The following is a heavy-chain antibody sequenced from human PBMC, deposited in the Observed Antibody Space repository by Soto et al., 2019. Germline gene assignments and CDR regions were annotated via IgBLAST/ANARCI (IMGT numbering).Heavy chain of an antibody. J-gene: IGHJ4*02. D-gene: IGHD2-15*01. Sequence: EVQLVEFGGGLVKPGGSLRLSCAASGFTFSNAWMSWVRQAPGKGLEWVGRIKSKTDGGTTDYAAPVKGRFTISRDDSKNTLYLQMNSLKTEDTAVYYCTTEWEYCSGGSCYRGYWGQGTLVTVSS. CDR1: GFTFSNAW. CDR3: TTEWEYCSGGSCYRGY. V-gene: IGHV3-15*01. CDR2: IKSKTDGGTT.